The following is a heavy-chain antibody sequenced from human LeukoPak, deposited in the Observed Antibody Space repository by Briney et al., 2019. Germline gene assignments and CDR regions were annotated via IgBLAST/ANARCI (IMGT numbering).Heavy chain of an antibody. D-gene: IGHD3-16*02. J-gene: IGHJ4*02. V-gene: IGHV3-74*01. CDR2: INSDGSST. Sequence: GGSLRLSCAASGFTFSSYWMHWVRQAPGKGLVWVSRINSDGSSTSYADSVKGRFTISRDNAKNTLYLQMNSLRAEDTAVYYCAREGYDYVWGSYPDFWGQGTLVTVSS. CDR1: GFTFSSYW. CDR3: AREGYDYVWGSYPDF.